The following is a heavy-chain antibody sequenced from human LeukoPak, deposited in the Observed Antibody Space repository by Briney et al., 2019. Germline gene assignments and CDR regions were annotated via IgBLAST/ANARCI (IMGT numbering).Heavy chain of an antibody. CDR1: GYTFTGYY. CDR2: INPNSGGT. D-gene: IGHD3-3*01. Sequence: ASVKVSCKASGYTFTGYYMHWVRQAPGQGLEWMGWINPNSGGTNYAQKFQGRVTITRNTSISTAYMDPSSLRSEDTAVYYCARGYDFWSGLLDYWGQGTLVTVSS. V-gene: IGHV1-2*02. J-gene: IGHJ4*02. CDR3: ARGYDFWSGLLDY.